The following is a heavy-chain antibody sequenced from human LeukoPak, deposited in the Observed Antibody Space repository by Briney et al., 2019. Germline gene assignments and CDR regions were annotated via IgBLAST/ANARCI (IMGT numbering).Heavy chain of an antibody. CDR3: ARDCCLRYASGN. J-gene: IGHJ4*02. CDR2: IYSGGNS. D-gene: IGHD3-9*01. V-gene: IGHV3-53*01. CDR1: GFTVSSNY. Sequence: GGPLRLSCAASGFTVSSNYMSWVRQAPGKGLEWVSVIYSGGNSYYADSVKGRFTISRDDSKNTLYLQMNSLRAEDTAVYYYARDCCLRYASGNWGQGTLVTVSS.